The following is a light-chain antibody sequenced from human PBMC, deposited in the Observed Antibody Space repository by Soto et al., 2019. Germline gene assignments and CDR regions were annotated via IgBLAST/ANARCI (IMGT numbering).Light chain of an antibody. CDR1: SSNIGNNY. CDR3: GTWDSSLSAVV. V-gene: IGLV1-51*01. CDR2: DNN. Sequence: QSVLTQPPSASGTPGQRVNISCSGSSSNIGNNYVSWYQQLPGTAPKLLIYDNNKRPSGIPDRFSGSESGTSATLGITGLQTGDEADYYCGTWDSSLSAVVFGGGTKLTVL. J-gene: IGLJ2*01.